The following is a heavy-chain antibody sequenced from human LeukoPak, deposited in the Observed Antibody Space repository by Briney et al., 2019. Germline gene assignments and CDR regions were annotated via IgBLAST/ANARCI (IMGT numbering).Heavy chain of an antibody. CDR1: GYTFTRYY. V-gene: IGHV1-46*01. CDR2: INPSGGST. D-gene: IGHD2-2*01. J-gene: IGHJ4*02. CDR3: ARGRSLLGVPAANIPFDY. Sequence: GASVKVSCKASGYTFTRYYMHWERQAPGQGLEWMGIINPSGGSTSYAQKFQGRVTMTRDTSTSTVYMELSSLRSEDTAVYYCARGRSLLGVPAANIPFDYWGQGTLVTVSS.